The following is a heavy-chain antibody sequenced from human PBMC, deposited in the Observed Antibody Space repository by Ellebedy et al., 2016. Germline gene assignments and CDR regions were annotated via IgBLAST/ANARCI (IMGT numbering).Heavy chain of an antibody. CDR1: GFTFSYYG. J-gene: IGHJ6*02. D-gene: IGHD3-22*01. V-gene: IGHV3-30*03. Sequence: GGSLRLSCTASGFTFSYYGIHWVRQAPGKGLEWVAVISYDGSNKYYADSVKGRFTISRDNSKNTLYLQMNSLRAEDTAVYYCARDLAYYYDSSGYYYKPGDYYYGMDVWGQGTTVTVSS. CDR2: ISYDGSNK. CDR3: ARDLAYYYDSSGYYYKPGDYYYGMDV.